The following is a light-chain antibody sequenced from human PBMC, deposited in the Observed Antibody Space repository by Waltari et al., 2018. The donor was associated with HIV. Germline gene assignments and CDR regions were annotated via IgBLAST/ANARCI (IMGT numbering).Light chain of an antibody. J-gene: IGKJ2*01. CDR2: AAS. Sequence: DIQMTQSPSSLSASVGDRVTITCRASQSISSYLNWYQQKAGKAPKLLIYAASSLQSGVPSMCSGSASGTDFTLTISRLQHEDFATYYCQQTYSTPGTFGQGTKLEIK. CDR3: QQTYSTPGT. CDR1: QSISSY. V-gene: IGKV1-39*01.